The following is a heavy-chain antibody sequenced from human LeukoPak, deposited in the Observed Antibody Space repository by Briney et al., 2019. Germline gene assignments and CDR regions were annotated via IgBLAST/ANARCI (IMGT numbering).Heavy chain of an antibody. Sequence: SVKVSCKASGGTFSSYAISWVRQAPGQGLEWMGRIIPILGIANYAQKFQGRVTITADKSTSTAYMELSSLRSEDTAVYYCAREAIRLRLGELSLLGYFVYWGQGTLVTVSS. J-gene: IGHJ4*02. CDR2: IIPILGIA. V-gene: IGHV1-69*04. CDR1: GGTFSSYA. D-gene: IGHD3-16*02. CDR3: AREAIRLRLGELSLLGYFVY.